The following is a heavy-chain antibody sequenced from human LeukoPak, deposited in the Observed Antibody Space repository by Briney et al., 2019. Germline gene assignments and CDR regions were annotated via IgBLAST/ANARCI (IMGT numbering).Heavy chain of an antibody. Sequence: PSETLSLTCTVSGVSMRSHYWNWIRQPPGTGLEWNGYISYTGSTNYNPSLMSRLTMSVDTSNHHFSVRLSSVTAADTAVYYCVRSAFYDSSRFDAFDIWGQGTPVTVSS. CDR1: GVSMRSHY. CDR3: VRSAFYDSSRFDAFDI. D-gene: IGHD3-22*01. CDR2: ISYTGST. V-gene: IGHV4-59*08. J-gene: IGHJ3*02.